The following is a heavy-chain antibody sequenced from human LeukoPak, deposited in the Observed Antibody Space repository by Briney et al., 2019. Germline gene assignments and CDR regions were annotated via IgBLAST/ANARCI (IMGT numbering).Heavy chain of an antibody. V-gene: IGHV3-23*01. Sequence: GGSLKLSCAASGFSFSTYAMTWVRQAPGRGLEWVSAIDGSGHYIFYRDSVQGRFTTSRDNSRTTLFLQMNSLTAEDSAVYYCAKNFGPGNAFYDYWGQGVLVTVSS. CDR2: IDGSGHYI. CDR1: GFSFSTYA. D-gene: IGHD3-10*01. CDR3: AKNFGPGNAFYDY. J-gene: IGHJ4*02.